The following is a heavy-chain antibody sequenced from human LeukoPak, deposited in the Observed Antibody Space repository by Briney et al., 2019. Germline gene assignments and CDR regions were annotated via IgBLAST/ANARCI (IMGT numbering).Heavy chain of an antibody. CDR1: GGTFSSYT. CDR2: IIPILGIA. J-gene: IGHJ4*02. Sequence: GASVKVSCKASGGTFSSYTISRVRQAPGQGLEWMGRIIPILGIANYAQKFQGRVTITADKSTSTAYMELRSLRSEDTAVYYCARGYYYDSSGVDYWGQGTLVTVSS. V-gene: IGHV1-69*02. CDR3: ARGYYYDSSGVDY. D-gene: IGHD3-22*01.